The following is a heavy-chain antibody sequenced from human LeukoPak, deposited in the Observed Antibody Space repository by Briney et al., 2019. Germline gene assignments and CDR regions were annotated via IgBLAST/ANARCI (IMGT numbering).Heavy chain of an antibody. D-gene: IGHD2-15*01. Sequence: GGSLRLSCAASGFTFSTYWMTWVRQAPGKGLEGVGNIKQDGSEKYYVDSVQGRFTISRDNAKNSLYLQMNTLRAEDTGLYYCARDQPSVGWGFDSWGRGTLVIVSS. CDR3: ARDQPSVGWGFDS. J-gene: IGHJ4*02. V-gene: IGHV3-7*01. CDR1: GFTFSTYW. CDR2: IKQDGSEK.